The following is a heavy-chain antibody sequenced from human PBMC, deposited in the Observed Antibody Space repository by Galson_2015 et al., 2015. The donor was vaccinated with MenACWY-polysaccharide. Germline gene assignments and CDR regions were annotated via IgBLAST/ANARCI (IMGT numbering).Heavy chain of an antibody. V-gene: IGHV3-74*01. CDR3: ARDRVGVEVIDAHTMFDN. D-gene: IGHD2-2*01. CDR2: INSDATII. CDR1: GFSFRSHW. Sequence: SLRLSCAASGFSFRSHWMHWVRQAPGEGRVWVSRINSDATIINYADSVKGRFTISRDNAKNTLYLEMNSLRVEDTAVYFCARDRVGVEVIDAHTMFDNWGQGVLVTVSS. J-gene: IGHJ4*02.